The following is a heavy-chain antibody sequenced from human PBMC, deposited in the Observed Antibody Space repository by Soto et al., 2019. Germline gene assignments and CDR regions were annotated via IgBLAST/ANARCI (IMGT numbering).Heavy chain of an antibody. V-gene: IGHV1-46*01. CDR3: ARGDIVVVPAAYNWFDP. D-gene: IGHD2-2*01. CDR1: GYTFTSYY. CDR2: INPSGGST. J-gene: IGHJ5*02. Sequence: ASVKVSCKASGYTFTSYYMHWVRQAPGQGLEWMGIINPSGGSTSYAQKFQGRVTMTRDTSTSTVYMELSSLRSEDMAVYYCARGDIVVVPAAYNWFDPWGQGTLVTVS.